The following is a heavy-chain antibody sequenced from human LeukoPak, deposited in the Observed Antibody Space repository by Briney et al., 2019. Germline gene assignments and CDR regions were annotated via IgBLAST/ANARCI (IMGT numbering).Heavy chain of an antibody. CDR3: VKSGGYGLIDY. Sequence: SETLSLTCTVSGYSISSGYFWGWIRQPPGKGLEWIGNIYYTGSTYYNASLQSRVTISIDTSKNQFSLRLNSVTAADTAMYYCVKSGGYGLIDYWGQGTLVTVSS. V-gene: IGHV4-38-2*02. CDR1: GYSISSGYF. D-gene: IGHD1-26*01. CDR2: IYYTGST. J-gene: IGHJ4*02.